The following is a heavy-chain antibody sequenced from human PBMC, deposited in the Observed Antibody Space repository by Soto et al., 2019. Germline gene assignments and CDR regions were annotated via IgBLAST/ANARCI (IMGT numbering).Heavy chain of an antibody. CDR2: ISYDGSYK. D-gene: IGHD3-10*01. Sequence: GGSLRLSCAASRFTFSSYGMHWVRQAPGKGLEWVAVISYDGSYKYYADSVKGRFTISRDNSKNTLYLQMNSLRAEDTAVYYCAKDKGGMVRGVIVRPDYWGQGSLVTVSS. J-gene: IGHJ4*02. CDR3: AKDKGGMVRGVIVRPDY. V-gene: IGHV3-30*18. CDR1: RFTFSSYG.